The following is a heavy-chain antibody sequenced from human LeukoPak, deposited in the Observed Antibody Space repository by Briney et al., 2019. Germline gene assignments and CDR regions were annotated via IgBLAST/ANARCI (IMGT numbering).Heavy chain of an antibody. CDR1: GFSLSDHF. CDR3: AKDDLSGSGTWYVFDV. V-gene: IGHV3-72*01. D-gene: IGHD1-26*01. Sequence: GGSLRLSCAASGFSLSDHFVDWVRQAPGKGLEWVGRSRNKARSYTTEYAASVQGRFTISRDDSQNSLYLQMNSLKIEDTAVYYCAKDDLSGSGTWYVFDVWGQGTMVIVSS. CDR2: SRNKARSYTT. J-gene: IGHJ3*01.